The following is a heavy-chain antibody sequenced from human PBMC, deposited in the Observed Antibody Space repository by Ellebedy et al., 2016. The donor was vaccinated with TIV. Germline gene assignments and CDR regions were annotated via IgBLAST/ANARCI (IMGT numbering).Heavy chain of an antibody. Sequence: GESLKISCAASGFTFSSYGMHWVRQAPGKGLEWVAVIWYDGSKTYYADSVKGRFTISRDIYKNTLFLQMNSLRAEDTAVYYCAREEDYAESCDFWGQGTLVTVSS. CDR1: GFTFSSYG. J-gene: IGHJ4*02. CDR2: IWYDGSKT. V-gene: IGHV3-33*01. D-gene: IGHD4-17*01. CDR3: AREEDYAESCDF.